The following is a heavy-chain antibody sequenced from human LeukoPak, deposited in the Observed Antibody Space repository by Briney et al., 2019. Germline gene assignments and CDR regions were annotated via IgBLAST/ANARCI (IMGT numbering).Heavy chain of an antibody. V-gene: IGHV3-30*04. J-gene: IGHJ4*02. D-gene: IGHD3-10*01. CDR1: GFIFSTSA. CDR3: ARGLKGRSAH. CDR2: ISSDGTST. Sequence: GGSLRLSCVDSGFIFSTSALHWIRQAPGKGLQWVTVISSDGTSTSYADSVRGRFTISRDNSKNTLYLQMNSLTTDDTAIYYCARGLKGRSAHWGQGTLVTVSS.